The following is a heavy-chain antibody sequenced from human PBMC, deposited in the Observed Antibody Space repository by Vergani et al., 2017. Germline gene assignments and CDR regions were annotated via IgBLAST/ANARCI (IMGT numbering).Heavy chain of an antibody. V-gene: IGHV3-21*01. J-gene: IGHJ6*03. CDR3: ARKDSSSRYMDV. D-gene: IGHD6-6*01. CDR1: GGSFSGYY. Sequence: VQLQQWGAGLLKPSETLSLTCAVYGGSFSGYYWSWIRQPPGKGLEWVSSISSSSSYIYYADSVKGRFTISRDNAKNSLYLQMNSLRAEDTAVYYCARKDSSSRYMDVWGKGTTVTVSS. CDR2: ISSSSSYI.